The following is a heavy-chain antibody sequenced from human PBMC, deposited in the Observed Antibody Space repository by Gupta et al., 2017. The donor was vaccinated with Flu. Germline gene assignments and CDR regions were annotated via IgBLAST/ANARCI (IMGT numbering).Heavy chain of an antibody. D-gene: IGHD2-2*01. CDR3: ARLHCSSTNCYGVVPAAILRAGGYYYYMDV. V-gene: IGHV4-34*01. J-gene: IGHJ6*03. Sequence: GLEWIGEINHSGSTNYNPSLKSRVTISVDTSKNQFSLKLSSVTAADTAVYYCARLHCSSTNCYGVVPAAILRAGGYYYYMDVWGKGTTVTVSS. CDR2: INHSGST.